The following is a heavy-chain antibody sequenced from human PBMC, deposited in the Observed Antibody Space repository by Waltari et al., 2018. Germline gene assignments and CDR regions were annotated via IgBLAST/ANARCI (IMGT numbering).Heavy chain of an antibody. V-gene: IGHV1-24*01. CDR1: GYTLNEFS. CDR3: ATARIIGGATCAVGI. D-gene: IGHD1-26*01. CDR2: FDPEDGET. J-gene: IGHJ3*02. Sequence: QVQLVQSGAEVKKPGASVKVSCKVSGYTLNEFSMQWVRRAPGKGLGWLGGFDPEDGETIYAQKFQGRVTMTEDTTTDTAYMELSSLRSEDTAVYYWATARIIGGATCAVGIWGQGTMVTVSS.